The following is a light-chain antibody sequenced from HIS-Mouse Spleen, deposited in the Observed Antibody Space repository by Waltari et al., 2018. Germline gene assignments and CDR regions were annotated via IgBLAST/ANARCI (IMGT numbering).Light chain of an antibody. Sequence: AIRMTQSPSSFSASPGDRVTITCRASQGISSYLAWYQQKPGKAPKLLIYAASTLQSGVPSRFSGSGSGTDFTLTISCLQSEDFATYYCQQYYSYPLTFGGGTKVEIK. CDR2: AAS. J-gene: IGKJ4*01. V-gene: IGKV1-8*01. CDR1: QGISSY. CDR3: QQYYSYPLT.